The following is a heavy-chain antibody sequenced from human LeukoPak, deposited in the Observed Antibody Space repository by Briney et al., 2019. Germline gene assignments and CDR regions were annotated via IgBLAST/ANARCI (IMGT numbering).Heavy chain of an antibody. CDR3: ARDDVAGTYFDY. D-gene: IGHD6-19*01. CDR2: ISAYNGNT. Sequence: GASGMVSCRASGYTFTTDGISWVRQAPGQGLEWMGWISAYNGNTNYAQKLQGRVAMTTDTSTSTAYMELRSLRSDDTAVYYCARDDVAGTYFDYWGQGTLVTVSS. CDR1: GYTFTTDG. J-gene: IGHJ4*02. V-gene: IGHV1-18*01.